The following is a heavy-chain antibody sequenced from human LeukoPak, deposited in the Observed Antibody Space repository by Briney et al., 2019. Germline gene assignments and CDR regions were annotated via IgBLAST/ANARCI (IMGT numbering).Heavy chain of an antibody. CDR2: ITTNGGST. Sequence: PGGSLRLSCSGSGFTFSSYSMHWVRQAPGRGLEYVSGITTNGGSTYYADSVKGRFIISRDNSKNTLYLQMNSLRAEDTAVYPCASKQNYYDSSGPMDYWGQGTLVTVSP. D-gene: IGHD3-22*01. CDR3: ASKQNYYDSSGPMDY. CDR1: GFTFSSYS. V-gene: IGHV3-64*04. J-gene: IGHJ4*02.